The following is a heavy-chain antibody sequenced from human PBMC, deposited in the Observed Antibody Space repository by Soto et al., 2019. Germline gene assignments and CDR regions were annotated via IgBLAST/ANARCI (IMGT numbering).Heavy chain of an antibody. D-gene: IGHD6-19*01. CDR3: AARSSGWYLYYFDY. Sequence: SETLSLTCAVYGGSFSGYYWSWIRQPPGKGLEWIGEINHSGSTNYNPSLKSRVTISVDTSKNQFSLKLSSVTAADTAVYYCAARSSGWYLYYFDYWGQGTLVTVSS. J-gene: IGHJ4*02. CDR1: GGSFSGYY. V-gene: IGHV4-34*01. CDR2: INHSGST.